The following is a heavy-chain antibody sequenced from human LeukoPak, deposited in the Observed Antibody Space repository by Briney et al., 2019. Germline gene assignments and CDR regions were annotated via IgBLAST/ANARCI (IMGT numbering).Heavy chain of an antibody. D-gene: IGHD1-26*01. CDR2: INSDGSST. J-gene: IGHJ4*02. Sequence: PGGSLRLSCAASGFTFSSYWMHWVRQALGKGLVWVSLINSDGSSTYYADSVKGRFTISRDNAKNTLYLQMNSLRAEDTAVYYCARDQIVGATGSGYWGQGTLVTVSS. CDR3: ARDQIVGATGSGY. V-gene: IGHV3-74*01. CDR1: GFTFSSYW.